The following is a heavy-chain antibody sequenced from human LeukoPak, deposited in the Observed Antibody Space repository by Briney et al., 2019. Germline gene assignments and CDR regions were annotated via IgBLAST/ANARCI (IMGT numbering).Heavy chain of an antibody. J-gene: IGHJ6*03. V-gene: IGHV4-59*01. Sequence: KPSETLSFTCTVSGGSISSYYWSWIRQPPGKGLEWIGYIYYSGSTNYNPSLKSRVTISVDTSKNQFSLKLRSVTAADTAVYYGARGMDSSSWYPVYYYYYMDVWGKGTTVTISS. CDR1: GGSISSYY. CDR3: ARGMDSSSWYPVYYYYYMDV. D-gene: IGHD6-13*01. CDR2: IYYSGST.